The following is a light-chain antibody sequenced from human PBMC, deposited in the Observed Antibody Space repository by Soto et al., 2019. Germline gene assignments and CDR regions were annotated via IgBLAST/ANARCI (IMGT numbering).Light chain of an antibody. CDR3: QQYNNWPFS. CDR1: QSVSSY. V-gene: IGKV3-11*01. CDR2: DAS. Sequence: EIVLTQSPATLSLSPGERATLSCRASQSVSSYLGWYQQKPGQAPRLLIYDASNRATGIPARFSGTGSETDFTLTISGLQSEDSAVYFCQQYNNWPFSFGQGTRLEIK. J-gene: IGKJ5*01.